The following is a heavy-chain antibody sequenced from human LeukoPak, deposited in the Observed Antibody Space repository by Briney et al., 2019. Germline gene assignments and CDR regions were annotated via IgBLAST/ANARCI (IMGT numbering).Heavy chain of an antibody. Sequence: SETLSLTCTVSGGSISNYYWSWIRQPPGKGLEWIGYIYYSGSTNYNPSLKSRVTISVDTSKNQFSLKLSSVTAADTAVYYCARRTDDYNYLDYWGQGTLVTVSS. CDR3: ARRTDDYNYLDY. CDR1: GGSISNYY. V-gene: IGHV4-59*01. D-gene: IGHD5-24*01. J-gene: IGHJ4*02. CDR2: IYYSGST.